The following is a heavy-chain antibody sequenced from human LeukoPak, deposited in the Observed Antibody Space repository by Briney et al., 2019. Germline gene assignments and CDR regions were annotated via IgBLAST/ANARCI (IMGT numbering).Heavy chain of an antibody. CDR2: IYYNGNT. CDR1: GASISSYY. D-gene: IGHD5-12*01. Sequence: PSETLSLTCTVSGASISSYYWSWIRQSPGKGLEWIGYIYYNGNTNYNPSLKGRVTISVDSSKNQFSLRLSSVTAADMAVYYCARDGYSGNDGIWGQGTLVTVSS. CDR3: ARDGYSGNDGI. V-gene: IGHV4-59*01. J-gene: IGHJ4*02.